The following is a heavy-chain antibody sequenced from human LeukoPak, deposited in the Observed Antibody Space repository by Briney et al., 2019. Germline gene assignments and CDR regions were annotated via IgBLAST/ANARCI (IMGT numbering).Heavy chain of an antibody. D-gene: IGHD6-19*01. CDR1: GGSISSSSYY. CDR2: VDNSGTT. J-gene: IGHJ3*02. Sequence: SETLSLTCTVSGGSISSSSYYWGWIRQPPGKGPEWIGSIDSSGITWIGSVDNSGTTYYTTSLKSRVTISLDTSKNQFSLKLSSVTAADTAVYYCAPRGGWNAFDIWGQGTMVTVPS. CDR3: APRGGWNAFDI. V-gene: IGHV4-39*07.